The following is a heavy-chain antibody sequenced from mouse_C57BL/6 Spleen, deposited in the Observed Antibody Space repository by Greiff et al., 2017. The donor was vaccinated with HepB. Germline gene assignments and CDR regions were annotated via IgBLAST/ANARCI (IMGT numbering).Heavy chain of an antibody. Sequence: QVQLQQPGTELVKPGASVKLSCKASGYTFTSYWMHWVKQRPGQGLEWIGNINPSNGGTNYNEKFKSKATLTVDKSSSTAYMQLSSLTSADSAVYYCAREGVYYGSRAWFAYWGQGTLVTVSA. CDR3: AREGVYYGSRAWFAY. J-gene: IGHJ3*01. CDR1: GYTFTSYW. CDR2: INPSNGGT. V-gene: IGHV1-53*01. D-gene: IGHD1-1*01.